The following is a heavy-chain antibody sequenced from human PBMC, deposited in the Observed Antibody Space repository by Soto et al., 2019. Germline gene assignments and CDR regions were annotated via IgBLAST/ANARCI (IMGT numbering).Heavy chain of an antibody. CDR3: ARDAGDYDAPIRYFYYAMDV. D-gene: IGHD4-17*01. Sequence: GGSLRLSCAASGFTFSDYSMNWVRQAPGKGLEWVSYISSSSSTIYYADSVKGRLTISRDNAKNSLSLQMNSLRDEDTAVYYCARDAGDYDAPIRYFYYAMDVWGQGTTVTVSS. CDR1: GFTFSDYS. CDR2: ISSSSSTI. V-gene: IGHV3-48*02. J-gene: IGHJ6*02.